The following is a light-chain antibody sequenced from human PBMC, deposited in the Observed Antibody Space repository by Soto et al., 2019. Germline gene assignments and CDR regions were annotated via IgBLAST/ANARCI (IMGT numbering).Light chain of an antibody. CDR1: SSDVGGYNY. V-gene: IGLV2-8*01. Sequence: QSALTQPPSASGSPGQSVTISCTGTSSDVGGYNYVSWYQQHPGKAPKLMIYEVSKRPSGVPDRFSGSKSGNTASLTVSGIQAEDEADYYCSSYAGSNTPVVFGGGTKLTVL. J-gene: IGLJ2*01. CDR2: EVS. CDR3: SSYAGSNTPVV.